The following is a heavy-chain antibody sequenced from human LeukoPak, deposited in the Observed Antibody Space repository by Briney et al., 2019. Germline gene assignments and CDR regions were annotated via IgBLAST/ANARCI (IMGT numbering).Heavy chain of an antibody. D-gene: IGHD6-19*01. CDR1: GYSFSTYYW. CDR3: ARHVAGAAYFDY. Sequence: GESLKISCKGSGYSFSTYYWIGWVRQMPGEGLEWMGIIYPGDSDTRYSPSFQGQVTISADKSISTAYLQWSSLKASDTAMYYCARHVAGAAYFDYWGQGTLVTVSS. CDR2: IYPGDSDT. V-gene: IGHV5-51*01. J-gene: IGHJ4*02.